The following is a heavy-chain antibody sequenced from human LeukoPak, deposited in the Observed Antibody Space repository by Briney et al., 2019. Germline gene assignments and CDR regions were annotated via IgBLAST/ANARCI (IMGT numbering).Heavy chain of an antibody. CDR2: IIPIFGTA. J-gene: IGHJ6*04. Sequence: GASVKVSCKASGGTFSSYAISWVRQAPGQGLEWMGGIIPIFGTANYAQKFQGRVTITADKSTSTAYMELSSLRSEDTAVYYCARHPIVVVPAGAYYYYYGMDVWGKGTTVTVSS. V-gene: IGHV1-69*06. D-gene: IGHD2-2*01. CDR3: ARHPIVVVPAGAYYYYYGMDV. CDR1: GGTFSSYA.